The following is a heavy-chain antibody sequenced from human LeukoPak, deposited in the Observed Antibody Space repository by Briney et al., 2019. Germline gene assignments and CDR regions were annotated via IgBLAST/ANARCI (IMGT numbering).Heavy chain of an antibody. J-gene: IGHJ6*03. V-gene: IGHV4-59*04. Sequence: SETLSLTCTVSGGSISSYYWSWIRQPPGKGLEWVGSIYHSGSTYYNPSLKSRVTISVDTSKNQFSLKLSSVTAADTAVYYCRSTTTPRDYYYYYMDVWGKGTTVTVSS. CDR2: IYHSGST. CDR1: GGSISSYY. CDR3: RSTTTPRDYYYYYMDV. D-gene: IGHD2/OR15-2a*01.